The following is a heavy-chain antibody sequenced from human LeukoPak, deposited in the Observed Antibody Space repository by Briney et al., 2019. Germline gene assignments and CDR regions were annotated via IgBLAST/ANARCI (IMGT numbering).Heavy chain of an antibody. D-gene: IGHD2-8*01. CDR1: GHSIINSYY. Sequence: SETLSLTCTVSGHSIINSYYWGWIRQPPGKGLEWIGSIYHSGSTYYNPSLKSRVTISVDTSKNQFSLKVNSVTAADTAVYYCARINGGIWGQGTLVTVSS. J-gene: IGHJ4*02. V-gene: IGHV4-38-2*02. CDR2: IYHSGST. CDR3: ARINGGI.